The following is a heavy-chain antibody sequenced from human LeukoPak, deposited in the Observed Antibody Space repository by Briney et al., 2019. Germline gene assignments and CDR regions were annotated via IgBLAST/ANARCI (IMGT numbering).Heavy chain of an antibody. V-gene: IGHV4-39*07. CDR1: GGSISSSSYY. CDR3: AKSPSHLRLGELSILYYFDY. Sequence: PSETLSLTCTVSGGSISSSSYYWGRIRQPPGTGLEWIGSIYYSGSTYYNPSLKSRVTISVDTSKNQFSLKLSSVTAADTAVYYCAKSPSHLRLGELSILYYFDYWGQGTLVTVSS. D-gene: IGHD3-16*02. J-gene: IGHJ4*02. CDR2: IYYSGST.